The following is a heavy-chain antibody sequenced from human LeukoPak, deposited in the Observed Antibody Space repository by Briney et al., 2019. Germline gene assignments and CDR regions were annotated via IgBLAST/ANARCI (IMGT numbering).Heavy chain of an antibody. CDR2: INEDGSEQ. J-gene: IGHJ3*02. D-gene: IGHD5-12*01. CDR3: ARDGSGYDWEAFDI. V-gene: IGHV3-7*01. CDR1: GFTSTSYW. Sequence: GGSLRLSCAASGFTSTSYWMTWVRQAPGKGLEWVANINEDGSEQYCVGSVKGRFTISRDIAKNSLDLQMNSLRAEDTAVYYCARDGSGYDWEAFDIWGQGTMVTVSS.